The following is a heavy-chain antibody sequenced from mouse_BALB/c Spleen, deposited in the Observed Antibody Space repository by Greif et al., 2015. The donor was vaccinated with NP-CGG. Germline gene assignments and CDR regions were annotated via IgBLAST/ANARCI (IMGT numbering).Heavy chain of an antibody. V-gene: IGHV10-1*02. CDR1: GFTFNTYA. Sequence: EVKLEESGGGLVQPKGSLKLSCAASGFTFNTYAMNWVRQAPGKGLEWVARIRSKSNNYATYYADSVKDRFTISRDDSQSMLYLQMNNLKTEDTAMYYCVRQPYDYDCAMDYWGQGTSVTVSS. D-gene: IGHD2-4*01. J-gene: IGHJ4*01. CDR2: IRSKSNNYAT. CDR3: VRQPYDYDCAMDY.